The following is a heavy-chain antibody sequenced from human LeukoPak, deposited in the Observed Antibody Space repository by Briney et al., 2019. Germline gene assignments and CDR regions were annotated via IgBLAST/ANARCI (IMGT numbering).Heavy chain of an antibody. Sequence: PGGSLRLSCAASGFTFDDYAMHWVRHAPGKGLEWVSLISGDGGSTYYADSVKGRFTISRDNSKNSLYLQMNTLRTEDTALYYCAKDTRYWGILWGQGTLVTVSS. J-gene: IGHJ4*02. CDR3: AKDTRYWGIL. CDR2: ISGDGGST. V-gene: IGHV3-43*02. D-gene: IGHD2-8*02. CDR1: GFTFDDYA.